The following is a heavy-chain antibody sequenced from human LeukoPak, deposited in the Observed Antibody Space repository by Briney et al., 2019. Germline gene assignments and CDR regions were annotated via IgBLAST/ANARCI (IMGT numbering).Heavy chain of an antibody. CDR3: ARGGSRDDSSGYYYVNWVY. CDR2: IIPIFGTA. V-gene: IGHV1-69*13. J-gene: IGHJ4*02. D-gene: IGHD3-22*01. CDR1: GGTFSSYA. Sequence: ASVKVSCKASGGTFSSYAISWVRQAPGQGLEWMGGIIPIFGTANYAQKFQGRVTITADESTSTAYMELSSLRSEDTAVYYCARGGSRDDSSGYYYVNWVYWGQGTLVTVSS.